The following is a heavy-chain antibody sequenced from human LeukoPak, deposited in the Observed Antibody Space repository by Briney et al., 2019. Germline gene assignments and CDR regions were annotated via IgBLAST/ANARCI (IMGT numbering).Heavy chain of an antibody. CDR2: ISSSSSTI. Sequence: PGGSLRLSCAASGFTFSSYSMNWVRQAPGKGLEWGSYISSSSSTIYYADSVKGRFTISRDNAKNSLYLQMNSLRAEDTAVYYCARVGDGYNYISQNDAFDIWGQGTMVTVSS. CDR1: GFTFSSYS. CDR3: ARVGDGYNYISQNDAFDI. J-gene: IGHJ3*02. V-gene: IGHV3-48*04. D-gene: IGHD5-24*01.